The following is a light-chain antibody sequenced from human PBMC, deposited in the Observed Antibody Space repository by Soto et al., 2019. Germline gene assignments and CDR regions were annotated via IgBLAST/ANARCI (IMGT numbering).Light chain of an antibody. CDR2: EVT. CDR1: SSDVGGYNY. CDR3: SSYAGSNNYVV. V-gene: IGLV2-8*01. J-gene: IGLJ2*01. Sequence: QSVLTQPPSASGSPGQSVTISCTGTSSDVGGYNYVSWYQQHPGKAPKLMIYEVTKRPSGVPDRFSGSKSGSTASLTVSGLQAEDEADYYCSSYAGSNNYVVFGGGTKLTV.